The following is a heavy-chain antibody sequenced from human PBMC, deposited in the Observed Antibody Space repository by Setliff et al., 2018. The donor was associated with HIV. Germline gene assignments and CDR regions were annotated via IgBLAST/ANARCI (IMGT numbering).Heavy chain of an antibody. V-gene: IGHV4-4*09. CDR3: ARRGSYSSPETL. CDR2: IYTSGST. Sequence: KSSETLSLTCTVSGGSITNYYWSWIRQPPGKGLQWIGYIYTSGSTNYNPSLKSRVTISVDTSKNQFSLKVSSVTAADTAVYYCARRGSYSSPETLWGQGTLVTSPQ. D-gene: IGHD1-26*01. J-gene: IGHJ4*02. CDR1: GGSITNYY.